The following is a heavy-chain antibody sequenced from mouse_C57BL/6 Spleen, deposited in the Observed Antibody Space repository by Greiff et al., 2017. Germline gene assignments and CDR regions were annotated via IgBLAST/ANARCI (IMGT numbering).Heavy chain of an antibody. V-gene: IGHV1-15*01. CDR2: IDPETGGT. CDR3: TRHYGNRYCYFDV. CDR1: GYTFTDYE. J-gene: IGHJ1*03. D-gene: IGHD2-1*01. Sequence: QVQLQQSGAELVRPGASVTLSCKASGYTFTDYEMHWVKQTPVHGLEWIGAIDPETGGTAYNQKFKGKAILTADKSSSTAYMELRSLTSEDSAVYYCTRHYGNRYCYFDVWGTGTTVTVSS.